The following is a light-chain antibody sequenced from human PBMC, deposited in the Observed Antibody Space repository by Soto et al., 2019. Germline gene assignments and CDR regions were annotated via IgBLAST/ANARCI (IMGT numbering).Light chain of an antibody. J-gene: IGLJ7*01. Sequence: QSVLTQPPSVSEAPRQRVTISCSGSSSNIGNNAVNSYQQLPGKAPKLLIYYDDLLPSGVSDRFYGSKSGTSASLAISGLQSEDEADYYCAAWDDSLNGAVFGGGTQLTVI. V-gene: IGLV1-36*01. CDR1: SSNIGNNA. CDR2: YDD. CDR3: AAWDDSLNGAV.